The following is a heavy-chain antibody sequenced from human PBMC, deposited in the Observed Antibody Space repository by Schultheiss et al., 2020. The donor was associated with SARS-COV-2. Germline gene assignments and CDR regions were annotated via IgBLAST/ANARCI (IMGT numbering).Heavy chain of an antibody. D-gene: IGHD6-19*01. CDR3: AKDRETIAVAGFFGY. V-gene: IGHV3-11*01. CDR1: GFTFSDYY. Sequence: GESLKISCAASGFTFSDYYMSWIRQAPGKGLEWVSYISSSGSTIYYADSVKGRFTISRDNAKNSLYLQMNSLRAEDTAVYYCAKDRETIAVAGFFGYWGQGTLVTVSS. CDR2: ISSSGSTI. J-gene: IGHJ4*02.